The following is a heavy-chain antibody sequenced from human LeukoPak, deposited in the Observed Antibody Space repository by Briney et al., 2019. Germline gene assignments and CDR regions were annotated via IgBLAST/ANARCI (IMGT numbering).Heavy chain of an antibody. Sequence: SETLSLTCTVSGGSISSGSYYWSWIRQPAGKGLEWIGRIYTSGSTNYNPSLKSRVTISVDTSKNQFSLKLSSVTAADTAVYYCAGGSSSWYVENYWGQGTLVTVSS. J-gene: IGHJ4*02. D-gene: IGHD6-13*01. CDR1: GGSISSGSYY. CDR3: AGGSSSWYVENY. CDR2: IYTSGST. V-gene: IGHV4-61*02.